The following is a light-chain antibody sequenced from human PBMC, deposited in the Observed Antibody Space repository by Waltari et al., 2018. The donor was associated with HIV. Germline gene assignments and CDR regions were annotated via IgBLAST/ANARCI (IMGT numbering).Light chain of an antibody. CDR3: GTWDNSLRAGV. CDR1: SFNIGSNY. Sequence: QAVLTQPPSVSAAPGQKVSISCSGNSFNIGSNYVSWYQQLPGRAPKLLIYNTNELPSGIPDRFSGSVSETSATLCITGLQTGDEADYYCGTWDNSLRAGVFGGGTKLTVL. J-gene: IGLJ2*01. CDR2: NTN. V-gene: IGLV1-51*01.